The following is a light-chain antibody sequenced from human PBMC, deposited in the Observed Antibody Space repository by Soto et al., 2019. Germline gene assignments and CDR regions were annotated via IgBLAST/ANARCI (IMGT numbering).Light chain of an antibody. Sequence: DIQMTQSPSTLSASVGDRITITCRASQSISSLLAWYQQKPGKAPKVLIYDSSSLESGVPSRFSGSGSGTEFTLTISSLQPDDFATYYCQEYNSVSYTFGQGTRLDIK. CDR1: QSISSL. V-gene: IGKV1-5*01. J-gene: IGKJ2*01. CDR2: DSS. CDR3: QEYNSVSYT.